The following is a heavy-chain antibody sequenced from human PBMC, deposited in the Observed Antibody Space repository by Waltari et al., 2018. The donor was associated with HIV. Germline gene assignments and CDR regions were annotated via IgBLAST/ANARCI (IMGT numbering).Heavy chain of an antibody. J-gene: IGHJ4*02. D-gene: IGHD4-17*01. CDR2: IYPGDSDT. CDR1: GYSFTNYW. CDR3: ARRKSGVMTTVSPVDY. Sequence: EVQLVQSRAEVKKPGESLKISCKASGYSFTNYWIGWVRPTPGKGLEWVGIIYPGDSDTRYSPSFQGQVTISSDKSINTAFLQWSSLKASDTAMYYCARRKSGVMTTVSPVDYWGQGTVVTVSS. V-gene: IGHV5-51*03.